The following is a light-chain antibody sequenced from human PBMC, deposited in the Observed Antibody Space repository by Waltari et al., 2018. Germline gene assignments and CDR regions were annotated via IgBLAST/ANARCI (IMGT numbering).Light chain of an antibody. J-gene: IGKJ2*01. CDR2: DAS. CDR3: QQRSGWPYT. V-gene: IGKV3-11*01. CDR1: QSVSRY. Sequence: IVLTQSPATLPLSPGEGATLSCRASQSVSRYLAWYQQKPGQAPRLLIYDASNRATGIPARFSASGSGTDFTLTLSSLGPEDFAGYYCQQRSGWPYTFGQGTKLEIK.